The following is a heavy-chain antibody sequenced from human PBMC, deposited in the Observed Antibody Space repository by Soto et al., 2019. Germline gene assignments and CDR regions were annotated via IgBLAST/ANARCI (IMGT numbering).Heavy chain of an antibody. CDR2: ISESSSST. CDR3: AKKPNGFDS. V-gene: IGHV3-23*01. Sequence: RGSLRLSCAASGLTFSRHAMAWVRQAPGKGLEWLSSISESSSSTYYADSVKGRFTISKDNSKNMLYLQMNSLRAEDTAVYYCAKKPNGFDSWGQGTLVTVSS. J-gene: IGHJ5*01. CDR1: GLTFSRHA.